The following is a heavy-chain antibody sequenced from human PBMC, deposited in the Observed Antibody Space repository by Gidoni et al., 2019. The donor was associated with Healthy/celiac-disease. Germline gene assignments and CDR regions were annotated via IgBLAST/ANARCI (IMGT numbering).Heavy chain of an antibody. CDR3: ARSHATPEIDY. Sequence: GWISAYNGNTNYAQKLQGRVTMTTDTSTSTAYMELRSLRSDDTAVYYCARSHATPEIDYWGQGTLVTVSS. J-gene: IGHJ4*02. CDR2: ISAYNGNT. V-gene: IGHV1-18*01.